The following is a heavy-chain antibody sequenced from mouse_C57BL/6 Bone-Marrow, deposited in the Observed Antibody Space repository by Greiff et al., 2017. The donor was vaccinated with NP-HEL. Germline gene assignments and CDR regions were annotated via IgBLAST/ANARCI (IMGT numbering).Heavy chain of an antibody. Sequence: QVHVKQSGAELVRPGASVTLSCKASGYTFTDYEMHWVKQTPVHGLEWIGAIDPETGGTAYNQKVKGKVILTADKSSSTAYLELSSLTSEDSAIYYCTRELGRGLYYFDYWGRGTTLTVTS. CDR2: IDPETGGT. CDR1: GYTFTDYE. D-gene: IGHD4-1*01. CDR3: TRELGRGLYYFDY. V-gene: IGHV1-15*01. J-gene: IGHJ2*01.